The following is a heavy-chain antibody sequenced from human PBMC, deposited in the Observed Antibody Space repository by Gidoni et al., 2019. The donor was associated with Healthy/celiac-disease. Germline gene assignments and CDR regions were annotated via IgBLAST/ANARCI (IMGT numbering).Heavy chain of an antibody. J-gene: IGHJ5*02. Sequence: LTLTCTFSGFSLSTSGVGVGWIRQPPGKALEWLALIYWDDDKRYSPSLKSRLTITKDTSKNQVVLTMTNMDPVDTATYYCAHSRESPLLAAAGMMNWGNWFDPWGQGTLVTVSS. CDR1: GFSLSTSGVG. D-gene: IGHD6-13*01. V-gene: IGHV2-5*02. CDR2: IYWDDDK. CDR3: AHSRESPLLAAAGMMNWGNWFDP.